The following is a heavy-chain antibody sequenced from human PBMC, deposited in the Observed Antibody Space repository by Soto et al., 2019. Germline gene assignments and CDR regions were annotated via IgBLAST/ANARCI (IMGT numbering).Heavy chain of an antibody. J-gene: IGHJ4*02. V-gene: IGHV1-3*01. CDR1: GYTFTSYA. CDR3: ARGARIVVVPAAYDY. Sequence: GASVKVSCKASGYTFTSYAMHWVRQAPGQRLEWKGWINAGNGNTKNSQKFQGRVTITRDTSASTAYKELSSQRYENTAVYYCARGARIVVVPAAYDYWGQGTLVTVS. CDR2: INAGNGNT. D-gene: IGHD2-2*01.